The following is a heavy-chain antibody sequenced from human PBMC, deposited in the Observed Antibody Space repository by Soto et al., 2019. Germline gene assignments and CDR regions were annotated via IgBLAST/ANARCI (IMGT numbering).Heavy chain of an antibody. D-gene: IGHD3-22*01. J-gene: IGHJ5*02. CDR1: GYTFTGYC. Sequence: QVQVVQSGAEVKKPGASVKVSCKASGYTFTGYCMHWVRQAPGQGLEWMGWIIPNNGGTKYAQKFQDRVTMTRDTSISTAYMELSRLRSDDTAVYYCARGTFDSSGDYFAGWFGPWGQGTLVTVSS. CDR3: ARGTFDSSGDYFAGWFGP. CDR2: IIPNNGGT. V-gene: IGHV1-2*02.